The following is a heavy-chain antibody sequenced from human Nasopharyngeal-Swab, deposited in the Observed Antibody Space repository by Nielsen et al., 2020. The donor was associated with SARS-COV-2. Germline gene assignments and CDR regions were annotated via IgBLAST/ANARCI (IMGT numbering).Heavy chain of an antibody. CDR1: GFTFSNYG. J-gene: IGHJ4*02. D-gene: IGHD6-13*01. Sequence: GESLKISCAASGFTFSNYGMHWVRQAPGKGLEWVAVIWYDGSNKYYADSVKGRFTISRDNSKNTLYLQMNSLRAEDTAVYYCARGVIAAVLDYWGQGTLVTVSS. V-gene: IGHV3-33*01. CDR3: ARGVIAAVLDY. CDR2: IWYDGSNK.